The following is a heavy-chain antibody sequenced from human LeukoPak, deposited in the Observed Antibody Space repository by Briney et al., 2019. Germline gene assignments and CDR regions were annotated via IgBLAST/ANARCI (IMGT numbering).Heavy chain of an antibody. Sequence: SETLSLTFTVSGGSISSYYWSWIRQPPGKGLEWIGYIYYSGSTNYNPSLKSRVTISVDTSKNQFSLKLSSVAAADTAVYYCARRLSSWYRPGGYFDYWGQGTLVTVSS. V-gene: IGHV4-59*08. D-gene: IGHD6-13*01. CDR2: IYYSGST. CDR3: ARRLSSWYRPGGYFDY. J-gene: IGHJ4*02. CDR1: GGSISSYY.